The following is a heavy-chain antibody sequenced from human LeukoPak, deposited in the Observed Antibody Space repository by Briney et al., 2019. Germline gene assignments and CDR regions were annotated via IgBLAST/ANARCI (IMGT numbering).Heavy chain of an antibody. CDR2: ISSSSSYI. CDR1: GFTFSSYS. Sequence: GGSLRLSCAASGFTFSSYSMNWVRQAPGKGLEWVSSISSSSSYIYYADSVKGRFTISRDNSQKKLYLQMNNLRPEDTALYYCARGTSSPGYFDFWGQGTQVTVSS. CDR3: ARGTSSPGYFDF. D-gene: IGHD1-26*01. V-gene: IGHV3-21*01. J-gene: IGHJ4*02.